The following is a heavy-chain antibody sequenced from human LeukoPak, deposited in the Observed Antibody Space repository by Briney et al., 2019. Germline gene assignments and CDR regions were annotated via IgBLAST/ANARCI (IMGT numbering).Heavy chain of an antibody. J-gene: IGHJ6*02. CDR3: AREEGSITIFGVVKGMDV. V-gene: IGHV1-18*01. D-gene: IGHD3-3*01. CDR2: ISAYNGNT. CDR1: GYTFTSYG. Sequence: ASVKVSCKASGYTFTSYGISWVRQAPGQGLEWMGWISAYNGNTNYAQKLQGRVTMTTDTSTSTAYMELRSLRSDDTAVYYCAREEGSITIFGVVKGMDVWGQGTTVTVSS.